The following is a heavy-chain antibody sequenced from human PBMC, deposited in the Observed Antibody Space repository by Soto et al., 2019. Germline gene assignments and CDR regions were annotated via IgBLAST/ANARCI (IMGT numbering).Heavy chain of an antibody. D-gene: IGHD6-19*01. Sequence: GSLRLSCAASGFTFSSYSMSWVRQAPGKGLVWVSGINSSGGSTSYADSVKGRFTISRDNAKNTLYLQMNSLRAEDTAVYYCARDSSGEHYWGQGTLVTVSS. V-gene: IGHV3-74*01. J-gene: IGHJ4*02. CDR3: ARDSSGEHY. CDR1: GFTFSSYS. CDR2: INSSGGST.